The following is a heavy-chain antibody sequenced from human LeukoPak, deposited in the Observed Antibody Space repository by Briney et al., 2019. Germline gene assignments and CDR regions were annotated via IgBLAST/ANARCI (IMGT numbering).Heavy chain of an antibody. Sequence: GRSLRLSCAASGLTFSSQPMHWVRQTPGKGLEWVALISFDGKNKFYGDSVIGRFTISRDNTKNTLFLQMNSLRAEDMGVYYCVRPMTTTRNFEHWGQGTLVTVSS. CDR2: ISFDGKNK. V-gene: IGHV3-30*03. CDR3: VRPMTTTRNFEH. D-gene: IGHD1-1*01. CDR1: GLTFSSQP. J-gene: IGHJ4*02.